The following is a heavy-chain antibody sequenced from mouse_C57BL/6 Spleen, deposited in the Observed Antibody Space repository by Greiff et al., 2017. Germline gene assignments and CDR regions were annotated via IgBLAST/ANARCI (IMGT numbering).Heavy chain of an antibody. J-gene: IGHJ2*01. V-gene: IGHV5-17*01. Sequence: EVKLVESGGGLVKPGGSLKLSCAASGFTFSDYGMHCVRQAPEKGLEWVSYFSSGSSTIYYENTVKGRFTSSRDNAKKTLFLQMTSVRSEYTAMYYCARGTTVVATDFDYWGQGTTLTVSS. D-gene: IGHD1-1*01. CDR2: FSSGSSTI. CDR1: GFTFSDYG. CDR3: ARGTTVVATDFDY.